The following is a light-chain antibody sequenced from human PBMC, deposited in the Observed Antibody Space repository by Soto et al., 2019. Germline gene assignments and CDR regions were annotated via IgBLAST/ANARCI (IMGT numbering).Light chain of an antibody. CDR2: DAY. J-gene: IGKJ4*01. CDR3: QQYDNLRLT. V-gene: IGKV1-33*01. Sequence: DIQMSQSPSSLCASVGCRVTITGLASQDISKYLNWYQQKPGKAHKLLIYDAYNLETGVPSRFSGSGAGTDFTFTISRLQPEYIATYYCQQYDNLRLTFGGGTKVDIK. CDR1: QDISKY.